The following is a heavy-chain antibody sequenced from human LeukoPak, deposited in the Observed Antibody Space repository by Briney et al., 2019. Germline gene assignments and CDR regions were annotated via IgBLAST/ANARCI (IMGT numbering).Heavy chain of an antibody. Sequence: SVKVSCKASGGTFSSYDITWVRQAPGQGLEWMGGIIPIFGTANYAQKFQGRVTITADESTSTAYMELSSLRSEDTAVYYCAREDDYVWGSYHYSYFDYWGQGTLVTVSS. J-gene: IGHJ4*02. D-gene: IGHD3-16*02. CDR2: IIPIFGTA. V-gene: IGHV1-69*13. CDR3: AREDDYVWGSYHYSYFDY. CDR1: GGTFSSYD.